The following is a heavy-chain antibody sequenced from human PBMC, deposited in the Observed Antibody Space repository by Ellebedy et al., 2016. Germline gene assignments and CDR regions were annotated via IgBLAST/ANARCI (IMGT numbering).Heavy chain of an antibody. D-gene: IGHD3-22*01. J-gene: IGHJ4*02. CDR2: VTPDGTTT. Sequence: GGSLRLXCAASGFRFSMYWMHWVRQVPGKGLVWVSGVTPDGTTTGYADSVKGRFAISRDNAKNTLHLQLNGLRAEDTAVYYCTRGASSGDAERYWGQGTLVTVSS. CDR1: GFRFSMYW. V-gene: IGHV3-74*01. CDR3: TRGASSGDAERY.